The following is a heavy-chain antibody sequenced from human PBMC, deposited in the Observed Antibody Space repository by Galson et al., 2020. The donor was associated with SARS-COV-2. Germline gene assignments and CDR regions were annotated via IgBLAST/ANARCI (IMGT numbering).Heavy chain of an antibody. Sequence: SETLSLTCTVSVRPVSGGPYYWSWIRQPPGKGVERFGYIYFSGHTTYNPSVKSRVTISVNSSKTQFSLRLNSVTTADTAVYYCARGGGYDVLRPWGQGTLVTVAS. CDR1: VRPVSGGPYY. CDR3: ARGGGYDVLRP. J-gene: IGHJ5*02. D-gene: IGHD5-12*01. V-gene: IGHV4-61*01. CDR2: IYFSGHT.